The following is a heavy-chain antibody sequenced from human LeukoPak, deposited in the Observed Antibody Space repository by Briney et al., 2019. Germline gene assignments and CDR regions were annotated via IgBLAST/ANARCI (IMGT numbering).Heavy chain of an antibody. Sequence: SETLSLTCTVSGGSIPSGGYYWSWLRQRPGKGLEWIGHIYHTGSTYYNSSLKSRLSMSVDTSKNEFSLSLHSVTVADTAVYYCARGGAVTTTPRFDPWGQGILVTVSS. D-gene: IGHD4-11*01. J-gene: IGHJ5*02. V-gene: IGHV4-31*03. CDR3: ARGGAVTTTPRFDP. CDR1: GGSIPSGGYY. CDR2: IYHTGST.